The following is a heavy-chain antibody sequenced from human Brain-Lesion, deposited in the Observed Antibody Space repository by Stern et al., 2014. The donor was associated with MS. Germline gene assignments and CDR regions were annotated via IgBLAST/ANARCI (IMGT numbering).Heavy chain of an antibody. CDR1: GYTFSSYD. CDR3: ARAVRNQLLSEY. D-gene: IGHD2-2*01. CDR2: MNPYSGNT. V-gene: IGHV1-8*01. Sequence: MQLVESGAEVKKPGASVKVSCKASGYTFSSYDITWVRQASGHGLEWMGWMNPYSGNTGYAQKFKGRVSMNSDPSISTVYMELTSLTSDDTAVYFCARAVRNQLLSEYWGQGTLVTVSS. J-gene: IGHJ4*02.